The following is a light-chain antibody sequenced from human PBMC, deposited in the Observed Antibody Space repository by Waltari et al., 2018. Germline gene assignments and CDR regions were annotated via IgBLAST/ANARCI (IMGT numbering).Light chain of an antibody. CDR1: QSLLHSNGYNY. CDR3: MEALQSVT. CDR2: LGS. J-gene: IGKJ5*01. V-gene: IGKV2-28*01. Sequence: DIVMTQSPLSLPVTPGEPASISCRSSQSLLHSNGYNYLDWYLQKPGQSPQIPIYLGSNRASGVPDRFSGSGSGTDFTLKISRVEAEDAGVYYCMEALQSVTFGQGTRLEIK.